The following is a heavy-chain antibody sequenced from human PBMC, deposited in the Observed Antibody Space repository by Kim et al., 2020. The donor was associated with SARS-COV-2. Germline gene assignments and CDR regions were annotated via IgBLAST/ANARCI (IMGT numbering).Heavy chain of an antibody. CDR3: ARDRGYGDDTFDY. D-gene: IGHD4-17*01. Sequence: NYAQNLQGRVTLTKDTSTSTAFLELRSLRSDDTAVYFCARDRGYGDDTFDYWGQGTLVTVSS. J-gene: IGHJ4*02. V-gene: IGHV1-18*01.